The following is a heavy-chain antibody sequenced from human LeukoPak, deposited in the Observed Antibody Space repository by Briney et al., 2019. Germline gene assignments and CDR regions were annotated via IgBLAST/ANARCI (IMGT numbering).Heavy chain of an antibody. Sequence: SETLSLTCAVYGGSFSGYYWSWIRQPPGRGLEWIAYIHYSGSAAYNPSLKSRVTISRDMSTNQFSLKMTSVTAADTAVYFCARDMGAPDYGSYSVDYWGQGTLVTVSS. CDR1: GGSFSGYY. CDR2: IHYSGSA. CDR3: ARDMGAPDYGSYSVDY. D-gene: IGHD4-23*01. J-gene: IGHJ4*02. V-gene: IGHV4-59*01.